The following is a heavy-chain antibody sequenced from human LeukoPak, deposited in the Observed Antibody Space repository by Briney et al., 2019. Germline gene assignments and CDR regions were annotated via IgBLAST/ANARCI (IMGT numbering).Heavy chain of an antibody. J-gene: IGHJ6*03. Sequence: PGGSLRLSCAASGITFSSYEMNWVRQAPGKGLEWVSYISSSGSTIYYADSVKGRFTISRDNAKNSLYLQMNSLRAEDTAVYYCARDPRFLEWSPHYMDVWGKGTTVTVSS. V-gene: IGHV3-48*03. CDR2: ISSSGSTI. D-gene: IGHD3-3*01. CDR1: GITFSSYE. CDR3: ARDPRFLEWSPHYMDV.